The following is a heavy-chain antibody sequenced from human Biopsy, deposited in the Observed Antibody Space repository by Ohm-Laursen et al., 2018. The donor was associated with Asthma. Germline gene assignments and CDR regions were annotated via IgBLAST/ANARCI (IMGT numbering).Heavy chain of an antibody. CDR1: GFTFSSYA. V-gene: IGHV3-30-3*01. CDR2: ISYDGSNK. D-gene: IGHD3-3*02. J-gene: IGHJ1*01. Sequence: SLRLPCTASGFTFSSYAMHWVRQAPGKGLEWVAVISYDGSNKYYADSVKGRFTISRDNAKNSLYLQMNSLRAEDTAVYYCARTFHFWSPYHAEHYQLWGQGTLVTVSS. CDR3: ARTFHFWSPYHAEHYQL.